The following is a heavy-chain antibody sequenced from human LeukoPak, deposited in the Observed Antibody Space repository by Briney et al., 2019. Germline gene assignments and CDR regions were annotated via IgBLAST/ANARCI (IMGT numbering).Heavy chain of an antibody. CDR2: IYYSGST. CDR3: ARCSEGYSSSWYFNFDY. Sequence: SETLSLTCTVSGVSISSYYWSWIRQPPGKGLEWIGYIYYSGSTNYNPPLKSRVTISVDTSKNQFSLKLSSVTAADTAVYYCARCSEGYSSSWYFNFDYWGQGTLVTVSS. D-gene: IGHD6-13*01. V-gene: IGHV4-59*01. J-gene: IGHJ4*02. CDR1: GVSISSYY.